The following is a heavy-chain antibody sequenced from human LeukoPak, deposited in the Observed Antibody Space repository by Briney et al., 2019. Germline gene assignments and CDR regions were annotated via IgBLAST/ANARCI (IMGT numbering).Heavy chain of an antibody. CDR3: ARSRYTYGYFDY. Sequence: GGFLRLSCAASGFTFSSYSMNWVRQTPGKGLEWVAGISYDGSTKYYADSVKGRFTMSRDNSKNTLYLQMNSLRAEDTAVYYCARSRYTYGYFDYWGQGTLVTVSS. CDR2: ISYDGSTK. V-gene: IGHV3-30*03. CDR1: GFTFSSYS. J-gene: IGHJ4*02. D-gene: IGHD5-18*01.